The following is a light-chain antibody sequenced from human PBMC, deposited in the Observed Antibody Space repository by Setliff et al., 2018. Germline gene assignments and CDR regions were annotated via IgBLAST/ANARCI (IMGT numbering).Light chain of an antibody. Sequence: QSALTQPPSVSGAPGQRVTISCAGRSSNIGAGYGVHWYQQLPGTAPKLVIYGNNNRPSGVPDRFSGSQSGTSASLAITGLLSEDEADYYCQSFDSGLSAYVFGTGTKVTVL. CDR2: GNN. V-gene: IGLV1-40*01. CDR3: QSFDSGLSAYV. CDR1: SSNIGAGYG. J-gene: IGLJ1*01.